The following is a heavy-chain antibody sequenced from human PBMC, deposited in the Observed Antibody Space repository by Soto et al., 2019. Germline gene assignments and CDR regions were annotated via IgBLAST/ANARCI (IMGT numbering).Heavy chain of an antibody. J-gene: IGHJ6*02. V-gene: IGHV3-30-3*01. CDR2: ISYDGSNK. D-gene: IGHD3-10*01. CDR3: ARDEYYYGFESYYYYYYGMDV. CDR1: GFTFSSYA. Sequence: GGSLRLSCAASGFTFSSYAMHWVRQAPGKGLEWVAVISYDGSNKYYADSVKGRFTISRDNSKNTLYLQMNSPRAEDTAVYYCARDEYYYGFESYYYYYYGMDVWGQGTTVTVSS.